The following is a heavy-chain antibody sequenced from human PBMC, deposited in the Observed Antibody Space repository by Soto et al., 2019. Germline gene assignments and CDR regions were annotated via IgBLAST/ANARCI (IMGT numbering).Heavy chain of an antibody. CDR3: ARGSKDSYPGSRIFDF. D-gene: IGHD3-10*01. Sequence: EVQLLESGGGLVNPGGSLRLSCAASGFTFAIYAMSWVRQAPGKGLEWVSTIGGSGGGTSYANFVRGRFTISRDNSKNTLYLQMNSLRAEDTAVYYCARGSKDSYPGSRIFDFWGRGTLVTVSS. CDR2: IGGSGGGT. CDR1: GFTFAIYA. J-gene: IGHJ4*02. V-gene: IGHV3-23*01.